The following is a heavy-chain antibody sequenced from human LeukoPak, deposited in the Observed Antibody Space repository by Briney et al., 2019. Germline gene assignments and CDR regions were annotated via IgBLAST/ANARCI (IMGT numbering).Heavy chain of an antibody. V-gene: IGHV1-18*01. J-gene: IGHJ4*02. Sequence: ASVKVSCKASGYTFTNYDINWVRQAPGQGLEWMGWISAYNGNTNYAQKLQGRVTMTTDTSTSTAYMELRSLRSDDTAVYYCARGPRIAAAGTLLPGNYWGQGTLVTVSS. CDR1: GYTFTNYD. CDR2: ISAYNGNT. D-gene: IGHD6-13*01. CDR3: ARGPRIAAAGTLLPGNY.